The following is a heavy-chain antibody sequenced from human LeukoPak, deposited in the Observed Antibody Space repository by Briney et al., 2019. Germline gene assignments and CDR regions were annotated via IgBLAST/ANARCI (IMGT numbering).Heavy chain of an antibody. CDR1: VGSISSHY. Sequence: SETLSLTCTVSVGSISSHYWSWIRQTPGKGLEWIGYISYSGGTNYNPSLKSRVNISVDTSKRQFSLTLTSETGADTAVYYCARLKDLWFDPWVQGTLVAVSS. CDR2: ISYSGGT. V-gene: IGHV4-59*11. D-gene: IGHD2-15*01. J-gene: IGHJ5*02. CDR3: ARLKDLWFDP.